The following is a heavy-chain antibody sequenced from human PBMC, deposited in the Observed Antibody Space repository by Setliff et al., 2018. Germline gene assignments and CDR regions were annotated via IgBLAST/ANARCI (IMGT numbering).Heavy chain of an antibody. J-gene: IGHJ4*02. CDR2: IYTTGST. D-gene: IGHD3-22*01. V-gene: IGHV4-4*07. CDR3: ARTPYYYDTAGYDF. Sequence: SETLSLTCTVSGGSISSYYWSWIRQPAGKGLEWIGHIYTTGSTNYNPSLKSRVTLSVDTSKNQFSLKLTSVTAAGTAIYYCARTPYYYDTAGYDFWGQGTLVTVSS. CDR1: GGSISSYY.